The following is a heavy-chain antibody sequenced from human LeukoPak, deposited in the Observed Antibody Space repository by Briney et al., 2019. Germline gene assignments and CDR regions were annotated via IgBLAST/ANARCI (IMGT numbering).Heavy chain of an antibody. J-gene: IGHJ5*02. V-gene: IGHV1-18*01. CDR1: GYTFTSYG. CDR3: ARDRVTVRYCSGGSCYSGFDP. D-gene: IGHD2-15*01. CDR2: ISAYNGNT. Sequence: ASVKVSCKASGYTFTSYGISWVRQAPGQGLEWMGWISAYNGNTNYAQKLQGRVTMTTDTSTSTAYMELRSLRSDDTAVYYCARDRVTVRYCSGGSCYSGFDPWGQGTLVTVSS.